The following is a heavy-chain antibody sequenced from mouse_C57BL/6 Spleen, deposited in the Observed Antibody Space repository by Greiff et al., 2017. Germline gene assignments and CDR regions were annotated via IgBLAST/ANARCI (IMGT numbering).Heavy chain of an antibody. D-gene: IGHD2-5*01. Sequence: EVQLQQSGPGLVKPSQSLSLTCSVTGYSITSGYYWNWIRQFPGNKLEWMGYISYDGSNNYNPSLKNRIAITRDTSKNQFFLKLNSVTTEDTATYYCASVYSNYLAYWGQGTLVTVSA. V-gene: IGHV3-6*01. CDR3: ASVYSNYLAY. J-gene: IGHJ3*01. CDR2: ISYDGSN. CDR1: GYSITSGYY.